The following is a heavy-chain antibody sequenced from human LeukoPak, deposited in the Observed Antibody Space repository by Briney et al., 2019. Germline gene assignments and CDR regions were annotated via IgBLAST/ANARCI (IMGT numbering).Heavy chain of an antibody. CDR2: IYHSGST. V-gene: IGHV4-30-2*01. J-gene: IGHJ2*01. D-gene: IGHD6-13*01. Sequence: PSQTLSLTCAVSGGSISSGGYSWSWIRQPPGKGLEWIGYIYHSGSTYYNPSLKSRVTISVDRSKNQFSLKLSSVTAADTAVYYCARASIIAAAGRSWYFDLWGRGTLVTVSS. CDR1: GGSISSGGYS. CDR3: ARASIIAAAGRSWYFDL.